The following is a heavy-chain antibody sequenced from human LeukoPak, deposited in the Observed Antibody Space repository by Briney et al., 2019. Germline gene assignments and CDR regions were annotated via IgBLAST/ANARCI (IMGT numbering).Heavy chain of an antibody. V-gene: IGHV4-38-2*02. Sequence: SETLSLTCTASGGSISGLYWGWIRQPPGRGREGIGNIYHSGRTYYNPSLKSRVTISVDTSKNQFSLKLSSVTAADTAVFYCARILGAYCSGGSCPDAFDIWGQGTMVTVSS. D-gene: IGHD2-15*01. CDR1: GGSISGLY. CDR3: ARILGAYCSGGSCPDAFDI. J-gene: IGHJ3*02. CDR2: IYHSGRT.